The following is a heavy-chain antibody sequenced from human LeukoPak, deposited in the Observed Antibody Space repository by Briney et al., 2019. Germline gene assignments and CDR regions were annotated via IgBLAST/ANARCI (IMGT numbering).Heavy chain of an antibody. CDR3: ASVGGVGVFDL. Sequence: PSETLSLTCAVYGGSFSGYYLSWIRQPPGKGLEWIGEINHSGSTNYNPSLKSRVTILLDTSKNQFSLKLSSVTAADTGVYFCASVGGVGVFDLWAQGTLVTVSS. V-gene: IGHV4-34*01. CDR1: GGSFSGYY. CDR2: INHSGST. D-gene: IGHD1-26*01. J-gene: IGHJ4*02.